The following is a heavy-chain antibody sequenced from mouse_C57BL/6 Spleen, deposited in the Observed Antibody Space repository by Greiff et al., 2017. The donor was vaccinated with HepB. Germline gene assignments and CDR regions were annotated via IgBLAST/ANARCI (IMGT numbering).Heavy chain of an antibody. CDR2: ISSGGDYI. V-gene: IGHV5-9-1*02. CDR1: GFTFSSYA. Sequence: DVLLVESGEGLVKPGGSLKLSCAASGFTFSSYAMSWVRQTPEKRLEWVAYISSGGDYIYYADTVKGRFTISRDNARNTLYLQMSSLKSEDTAMYYCTRDLYGSSYRYYAMDYWSQGTSVTVSS. J-gene: IGHJ4*01. CDR3: TRDLYGSSYRYYAMDY. D-gene: IGHD1-1*01.